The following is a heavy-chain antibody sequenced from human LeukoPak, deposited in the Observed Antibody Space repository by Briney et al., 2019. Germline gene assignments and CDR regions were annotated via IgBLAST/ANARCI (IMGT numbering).Heavy chain of an antibody. J-gene: IGHJ5*02. V-gene: IGHV1-69*13. Sequence: SVKVSCKASGGTFSSYAISWVRQAPGQGLEWMGGIIPIFGTANYAQKFQGRVTITADESTSTAYMELSSLRSEDTAVYYCAATWRRSRTNWFDPWGQGTLVTVSS. CDR3: AATWRRSRTNWFDP. D-gene: IGHD1-1*01. CDR2: IIPIFGTA. CDR1: GGTFSSYA.